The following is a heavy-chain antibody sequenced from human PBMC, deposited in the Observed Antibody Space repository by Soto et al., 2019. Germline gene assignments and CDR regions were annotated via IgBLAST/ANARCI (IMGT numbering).Heavy chain of an antibody. V-gene: IGHV3-23*01. J-gene: IGHJ6*02. D-gene: IGHD6-6*01. Sequence: GGSLRLSCAASGFTFSSYAMSWVRQAPGKGLEWVSAISGSGGSTYYADSVKGRFTISRDNSKNTLYLQMNSLRAEDTAVYYCATWSIAARPVGGMDVWGQGTTVTVSS. CDR1: GFTFSSYA. CDR3: ATWSIAARPVGGMDV. CDR2: ISGSGGST.